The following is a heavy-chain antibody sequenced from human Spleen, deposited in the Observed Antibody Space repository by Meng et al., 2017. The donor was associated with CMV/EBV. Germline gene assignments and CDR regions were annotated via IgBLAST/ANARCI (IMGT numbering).Heavy chain of an antibody. D-gene: IGHD2-15*01. Sequence: SGYTFSGNYIHWVRQAPGQGLEWMGWINPNTDGTNYAHNFQGRVTMTRDTSISAAYMELSSLRSDDTAVYFCARDLYAGYSDGPFDYWGQGTLVTVSS. CDR2: INPNTDGT. J-gene: IGHJ4*02. V-gene: IGHV1-2*02. CDR3: ARDLYAGYSDGPFDY. CDR1: GYTFSGNY.